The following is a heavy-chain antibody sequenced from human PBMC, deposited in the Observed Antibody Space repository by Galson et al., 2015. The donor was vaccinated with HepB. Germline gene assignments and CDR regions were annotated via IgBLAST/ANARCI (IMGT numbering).Heavy chain of an antibody. J-gene: IGHJ4*02. CDR2: LRSKNYGGTA. D-gene: IGHD3-3*01. V-gene: IGHV3-49*03. CDR1: GFTFGDYA. CDR3: ARRGLLEWFDYHFDS. Sequence: SLRLSCAGSGFTFGDYAMSWFRQAPGKGLEWVGLLRSKNYGGTAEYAASVKDRFVISRDDSNNIAYLQMNSLKIEDSAVYFCARRGLLEWFDYHFDSWGQGTLVTVSS.